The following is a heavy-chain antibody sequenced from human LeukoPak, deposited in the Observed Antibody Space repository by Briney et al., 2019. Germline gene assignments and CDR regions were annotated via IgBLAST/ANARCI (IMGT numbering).Heavy chain of an antibody. CDR1: GFTFSNYW. D-gene: IGHD3-22*01. CDR3: ARDQTYYYDSSGYLDY. V-gene: IGHV3-7*01. CDR2: IKQDGSEK. Sequence: GGSLRLSCAASGFTFSNYWMSWVRQAPGKGLEWVANIKQDGSEKYYVDSVKGRFTISRDNAKNSLYLQMNSLRAEDTAVYYCARDQTYYYDSSGYLDYWGQGTLVTVSS. J-gene: IGHJ4*02.